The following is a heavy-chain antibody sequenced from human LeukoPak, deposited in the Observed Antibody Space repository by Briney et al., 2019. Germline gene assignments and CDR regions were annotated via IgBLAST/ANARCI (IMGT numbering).Heavy chain of an antibody. D-gene: IGHD6-6*01. J-gene: IGHJ3*02. CDR1: GFTFSSYA. V-gene: IGHV3-23*01. CDR2: INDNGDGT. CDR3: ARSSSIAARRHAFDI. Sequence: GGSLRLSCAASGFTFSSYAMSWVRQAPGKGLKWVSTINDNGDGTYYADSVKGRFTISRDNSKNTLYLQMNSLRAEDTAVYYCARSSSIAARRHAFDIWGQGTMVTVSS.